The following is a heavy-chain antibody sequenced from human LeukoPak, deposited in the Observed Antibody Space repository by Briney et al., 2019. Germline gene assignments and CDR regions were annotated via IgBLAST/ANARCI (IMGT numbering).Heavy chain of an antibody. CDR2: INHSGST. Sequence: KTSETLSLTCAVYGGSFSGYYWSWIRQPPGKGLEWIGEINHSGSTNYNPSLKSRVTISVDTSKNQFSLKLSSVTAADTAVYYCARVTGGWFDPWGQGTLVTVSS. D-gene: IGHD2-15*01. CDR3: ARVTGGWFDP. CDR1: GGSFSGYY. V-gene: IGHV4-34*01. J-gene: IGHJ5*02.